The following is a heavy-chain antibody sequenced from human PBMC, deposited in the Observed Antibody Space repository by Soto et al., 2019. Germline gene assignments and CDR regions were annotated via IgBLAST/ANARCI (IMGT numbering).Heavy chain of an antibody. V-gene: IGHV3-23*01. D-gene: IGHD3-22*01. Sequence: GGSLRLSCAASGFTFSSYAMSWVRQAPGKGLEWVSAISGSGGSTYYADSVKGRFTISRDNSKNTLYLQMNSLRAEDTAVYYCAKDRSITMIVVVTPLDYWGQGTLVTVSS. CDR1: GFTFSSYA. J-gene: IGHJ4*02. CDR3: AKDRSITMIVVVTPLDY. CDR2: ISGSGGST.